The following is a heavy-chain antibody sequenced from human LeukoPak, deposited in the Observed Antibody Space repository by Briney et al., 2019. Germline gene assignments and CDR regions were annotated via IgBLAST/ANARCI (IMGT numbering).Heavy chain of an antibody. CDR1: GFTFSDYY. D-gene: IGHD5/OR15-5a*01. V-gene: IGHV3-66*01. CDR2: IYTGGGT. J-gene: IGHJ4*02. CDR3: ARDLYD. Sequence: PGGSLRLSCAASGFTFSDYYMSWLRQAPGRGLEWVSVIYTGGGTVYADSVKGRFTISRDNFKNTVYLQMNSLRAEDTAVYFCARDLYDWGQGTLVTVSS.